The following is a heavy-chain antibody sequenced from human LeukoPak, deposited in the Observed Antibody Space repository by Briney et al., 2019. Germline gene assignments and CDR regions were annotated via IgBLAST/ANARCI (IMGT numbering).Heavy chain of an antibody. CDR3: ARGVVVAGLRYYFDS. J-gene: IGHJ4*02. V-gene: IGHV4-4*07. Sequence: SETLSLTCTVAGGSISSYYWSWIRQPARKGLEWIGRIYSTGSTKYSPSLESRLTMSLDTSKDQFSLKLTSVTAADTAVYYCARGVVVAGLRYYFDSWGQGSLVSVSS. D-gene: IGHD6-19*01. CDR1: GGSISSYY. CDR2: IYSTGST.